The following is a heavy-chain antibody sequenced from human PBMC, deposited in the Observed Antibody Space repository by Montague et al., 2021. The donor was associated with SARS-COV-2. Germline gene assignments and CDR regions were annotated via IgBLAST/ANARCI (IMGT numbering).Heavy chain of an antibody. CDR3: ARGHLSVSMIVVVFTSASYYFDY. V-gene: IGHV4-59*11. D-gene: IGHD3-22*01. CDR1: GGSMSDHY. J-gene: IGHJ4*02. Sequence: SETLSPTCTVSGGSMSDHYWAWIRQPPGKGLEWLAYIYYSGGINSNASLKSRVSMSVDTSKNQFSLKLTSVTAADTAVYFCARGHLSVSMIVVVFTSASYYFDYWGQGAQVTVSS. CDR2: IYYSGGI.